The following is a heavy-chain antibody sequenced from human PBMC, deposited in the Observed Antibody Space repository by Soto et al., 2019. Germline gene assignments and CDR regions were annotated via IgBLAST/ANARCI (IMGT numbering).Heavy chain of an antibody. D-gene: IGHD4-17*01. CDR1: DSSINSNYY. Sequence: LSLTCGVSDSSINSNYYWLWIRQPPGKGLEWIGAIHHSGTTYYTPSLKSRVTISMDTSKNHFSLRLTSVTAADTAIYYCARGLYGGNFDHWGQGTPVTVSS. J-gene: IGHJ4*02. CDR2: IHHSGTT. V-gene: IGHV4-38-2*01. CDR3: ARGLYGGNFDH.